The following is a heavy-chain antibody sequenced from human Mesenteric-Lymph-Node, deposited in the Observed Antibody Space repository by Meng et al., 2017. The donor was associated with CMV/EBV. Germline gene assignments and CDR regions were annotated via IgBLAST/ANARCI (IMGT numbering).Heavy chain of an antibody. CDR3: ARDQTSPYYYYYGMDV. J-gene: IGHJ6*02. CDR1: GYTFTSYD. D-gene: IGHD2-2*01. CDR2: IIPILGIA. V-gene: IGHV1-69*04. Sequence: SVKVSCKASGYTFTSYDINWVRQATGQGLEWMGRIIPILGIANYAQKFQGRVTITADKSTSTAYMELSSLRSEDTAVYYCARDQTSPYYYYYGMDVWGQGTTVTVSS.